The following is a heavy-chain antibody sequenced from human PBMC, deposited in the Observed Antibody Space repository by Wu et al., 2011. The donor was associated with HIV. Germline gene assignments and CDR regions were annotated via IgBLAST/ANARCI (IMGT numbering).Heavy chain of an antibody. Sequence: QVQLVQSGAEVKKPGASVKVSCKASGYTFTDYYMHWVRQAPGQGLEWMGWINPKSGGTNYAQKFQGRVTMTRDTSISTSYMELSRLRSDDTAVYYCARELVVAGIYNYWGQGTLVTVSS. V-gene: IGHV1-2*02. J-gene: IGHJ4*02. D-gene: IGHD6-19*01. CDR3: ARELVVAGIYNY. CDR1: GYTFTDYY. CDR2: INPKSGGT.